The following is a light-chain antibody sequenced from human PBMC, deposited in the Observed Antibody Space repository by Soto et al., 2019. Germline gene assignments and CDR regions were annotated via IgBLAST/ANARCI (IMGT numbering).Light chain of an antibody. CDR1: QSVSSN. J-gene: IGKJ1*01. CDR3: QQYNIGEA. V-gene: IGKV3-15*01. CDR2: GAS. Sequence: IVMTQSPATLSVSPGERATLSCRASQSVSSNLAWYQQKPGQAPRLLIYGASTRATGIPARFSGSGSGTEFTLTISSLQSEDFAVYYCQQYNIGEAFGQGTKVDIK.